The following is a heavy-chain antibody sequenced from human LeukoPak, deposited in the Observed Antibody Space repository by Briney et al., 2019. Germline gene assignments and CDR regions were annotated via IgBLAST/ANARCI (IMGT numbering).Heavy chain of an antibody. V-gene: IGHV4-31*03. Sequence: SETLSLTCTVSGGSISSGGYYWSWIRQHPGKGLEWIGYIYYSGSTYYNPSLKSRVTISVDTSKNQFSLKLSSVTAADTAVYYCAATYYYDSSGYFYWGRGTLVTVSS. J-gene: IGHJ4*02. CDR3: AATYYYDSSGYFY. D-gene: IGHD3-22*01. CDR1: GGSISSGGYY. CDR2: IYYSGST.